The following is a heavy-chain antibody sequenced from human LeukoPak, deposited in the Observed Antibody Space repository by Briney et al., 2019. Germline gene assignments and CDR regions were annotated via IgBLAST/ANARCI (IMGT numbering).Heavy chain of an antibody. Sequence: ASVKVSCKPSGYTFTAYYIHWVRQAPGQGLEWMGWINPNSGATNYAQKFQGRVTMTRDTSITTAYMELSRLRSDDTAVYYCARDGEPPWTYYYYYMDVWGKGTTVTVSS. V-gene: IGHV1-2*02. CDR3: ARDGEPPWTYYYYYMDV. J-gene: IGHJ6*03. CDR1: GYTFTAYY. CDR2: INPNSGAT. D-gene: IGHD1-14*01.